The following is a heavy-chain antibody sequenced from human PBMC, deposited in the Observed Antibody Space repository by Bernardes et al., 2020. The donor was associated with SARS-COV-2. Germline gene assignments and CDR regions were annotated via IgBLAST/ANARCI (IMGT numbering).Heavy chain of an antibody. Sequence: ASVKVSCKAPGYTFPIYDISCARQAPGQGLDWKGWISVYNGNVKYAQNLQGRVTMTTDTPTSTAYMELRSLRSDDTAVYYCSRGHGDYFDYWGQGTLVTVSS. D-gene: IGHD4-17*01. V-gene: IGHV1-18*01. CDR2: ISVYNGNV. CDR3: SRGHGDYFDY. J-gene: IGHJ4*02. CDR1: GYTFPIYD.